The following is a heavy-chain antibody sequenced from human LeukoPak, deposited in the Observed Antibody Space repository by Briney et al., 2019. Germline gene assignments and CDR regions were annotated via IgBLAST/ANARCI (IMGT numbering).Heavy chain of an antibody. CDR3: AKEGVVVAANAFDI. CDR2: ISYDGSNK. D-gene: IGHD2-15*01. V-gene: IGHV3-30*18. Sequence: PGGSLRLSCAASGFTFSSYGMHWVRQAPGEGLEWVAVISYDGSNKYYADSVKGRFTISRDNSKNTLYLQMNSLRAEDTAVYYCAKEGVVVAANAFDIWGQGTMVTVSS. CDR1: GFTFSSYG. J-gene: IGHJ3*02.